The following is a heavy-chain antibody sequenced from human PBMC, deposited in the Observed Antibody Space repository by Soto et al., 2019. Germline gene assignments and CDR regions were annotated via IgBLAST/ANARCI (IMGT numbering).Heavy chain of an antibody. CDR3: ATYKELGYTYGLRY. D-gene: IGHD5-18*01. V-gene: IGHV1-8*01. CDR2: MNPNSGNT. CDR1: GYTFTSYD. Sequence: ASVKVSCKASGYTFTSYDVNWVRQATGQGLEWMGWMNPNSGNTGYAQKFQGRVTMTRNTSISTAYMELSSLRSEDTAVYYCATYKELGYTYGLRYWGQGTLVTVSS. J-gene: IGHJ4*02.